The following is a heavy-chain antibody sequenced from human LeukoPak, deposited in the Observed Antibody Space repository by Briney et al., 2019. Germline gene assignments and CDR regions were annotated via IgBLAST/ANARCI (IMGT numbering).Heavy chain of an antibody. J-gene: IGHJ5*02. D-gene: IGHD3-10*01. V-gene: IGHV4-34*01. CDR1: GVSFGGYY. Sequence: SETLSLTCAVYGVSFGGYYWSWIRQPPGKGLEWIGEITHSGTTNYNPSFKSRVTISVDTSKNQVSLKLSSVTAADTAVYYCARRGPYYYGSGSHEWFDPWGQGTLVTVSS. CDR2: ITHSGTT. CDR3: ARRGPYYYGSGSHEWFDP.